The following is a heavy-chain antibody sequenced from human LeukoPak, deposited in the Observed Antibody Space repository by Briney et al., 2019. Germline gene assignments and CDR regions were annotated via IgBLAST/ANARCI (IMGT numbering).Heavy chain of an antibody. CDR3: ARATVAGASVFDY. V-gene: IGHV1-2*06. CDR2: INPNSGGT. J-gene: IGHJ4*02. D-gene: IGHD6-19*01. CDR1: GYTFTGYY. Sequence: ASVKVSCKASGYTFTGYYMHWVRQDPGQGLEWMGRINPNSGGTNYAQKFQGRVTMTRDTSISTAYMELSRLRSDDTAVYYCARATVAGASVFDYWGQGTLVTVSS.